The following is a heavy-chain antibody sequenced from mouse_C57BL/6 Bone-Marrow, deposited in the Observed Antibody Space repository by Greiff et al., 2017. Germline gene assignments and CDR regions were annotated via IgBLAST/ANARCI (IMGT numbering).Heavy chain of an antibody. CDR1: GYTFTSYW. CDR3: ARDDYPCPFAY. CDR2: IDPSDSYT. D-gene: IGHD2-4*01. Sequence: VQLQQPGAELVRPGTSVKLSCKASGYTFTSYWMHWVKQRPGQGLEWIGVIDPSDSYTNYNQKFKGKATLTVDTSSSTAYMQLSSLTSEDSAVYYCARDDYPCPFAYWGQGTLVTVSA. J-gene: IGHJ3*01. V-gene: IGHV1-59*01.